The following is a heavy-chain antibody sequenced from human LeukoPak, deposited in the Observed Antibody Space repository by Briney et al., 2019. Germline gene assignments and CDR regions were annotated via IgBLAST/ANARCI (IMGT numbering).Heavy chain of an antibody. CDR1: GYTFTGYY. J-gene: IGHJ5*02. CDR2: INPNSGGT. CDR3: ARGASIVGSYNWFDP. Sequence: GASVKVSCKASGYTFTGYYMHWVRQAPGQGLEWMGWINPNSGGTNYAQKFQGRVTMTRDTSISTAYMELSRLRSDDTAVYYCARGASIVGSYNWFDPWGQGTLVTVSS. D-gene: IGHD1-26*01. V-gene: IGHV1-2*02.